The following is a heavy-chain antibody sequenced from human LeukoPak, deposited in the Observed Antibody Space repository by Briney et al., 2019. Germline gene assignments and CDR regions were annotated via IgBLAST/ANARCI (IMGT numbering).Heavy chain of an antibody. J-gene: IGHJ6*03. Sequence: GGSLRLSCVVSGFTFSSYAMSWVRQAPGKGLEWVSGISGSGGSTYYAGSVKGRFTISRDNSKNTLYLQMNSLRAEDTAVYYCAKDGVGSYGNGDYMDVWGKGTTVTISS. CDR2: ISGSGGST. D-gene: IGHD5-18*01. V-gene: IGHV3-23*01. CDR1: GFTFSSYA. CDR3: AKDGVGSYGNGDYMDV.